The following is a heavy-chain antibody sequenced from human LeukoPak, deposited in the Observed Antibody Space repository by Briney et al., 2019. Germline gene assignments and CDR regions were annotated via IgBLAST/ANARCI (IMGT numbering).Heavy chain of an antibody. V-gene: IGHV3-23*01. Sequence: GGSLRLSCAASGFTFSSYAMSWVRQAPGKGLEWVSAISGSGGSTYYADSVKGRFTISRDNSKNTLYLQMNSLGAEDTAVYYCAKDRTAMSNFDYWGQGTLVTVSS. D-gene: IGHD5-18*01. CDR2: ISGSGGST. CDR1: GFTFSSYA. CDR3: AKDRTAMSNFDY. J-gene: IGHJ4*02.